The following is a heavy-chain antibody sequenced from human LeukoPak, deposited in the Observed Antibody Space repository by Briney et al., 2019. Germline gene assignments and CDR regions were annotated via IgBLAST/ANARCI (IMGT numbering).Heavy chain of an antibody. CDR3: ARLRRNSDRSGFYYYYDY. V-gene: IGHV3-21*01. CDR1: GFTFSSYS. Sequence: GGSLRLSCAASGFTFSSYSFNWVRQAPGKGLEWGSSINTVGTYIYYADSVRGRFTISRDNAENSLWLQMNSLRAEDSAVYYCARLRRNSDRSGFYYYYDYWGQGTLVTVSS. J-gene: IGHJ4*02. D-gene: IGHD3-22*01. CDR2: INTVGTYI.